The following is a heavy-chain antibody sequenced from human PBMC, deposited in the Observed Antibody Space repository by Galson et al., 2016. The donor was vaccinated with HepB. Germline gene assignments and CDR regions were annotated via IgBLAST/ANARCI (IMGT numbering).Heavy chain of an antibody. V-gene: IGHV2-5*02. Sequence: PALVKPTQTLTLTCSFSGFSLTTGGVGVAWIRQPPGKALEWLALIYWDDDKRYSPSLKSRLTITKDTSKNQVVLTMTNMDPVDTATYYCAHWGEQIRGYWYFDLWGRGTLVTVSS. CDR3: AHWGEQIRGYWYFDL. CDR2: IYWDDDK. D-gene: IGHD3-10*01. J-gene: IGHJ2*01. CDR1: GFSLTTGGVG.